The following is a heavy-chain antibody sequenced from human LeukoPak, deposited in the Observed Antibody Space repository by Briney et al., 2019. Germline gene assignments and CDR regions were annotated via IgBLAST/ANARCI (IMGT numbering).Heavy chain of an antibody. CDR3: ASIAARPFYYGMDV. V-gene: IGHV4-59*12. Sequence: PSETLSLTCTVSGGSISDYYWNWIRQPPGKGLEWIGYIYYSGSTNYNPSLKSRVTISVDTSKNQFSLKLSSVTAADTAVYYCASIAARPFYYGMDVWGQGTTVTVSS. CDR2: IYYSGST. CDR1: GGSISDYY. J-gene: IGHJ6*02. D-gene: IGHD6-6*01.